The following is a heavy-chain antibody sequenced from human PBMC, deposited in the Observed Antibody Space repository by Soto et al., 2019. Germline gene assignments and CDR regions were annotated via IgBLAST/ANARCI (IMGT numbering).Heavy chain of an antibody. D-gene: IGHD2-15*01. J-gene: IGHJ3*02. CDR1: GYTFTSYG. Sequence: ASVKVSCKASGYTFTSYGISWVRQAPGQGLEWMGWISAYNGNTNYAQKLQGRVTMTTDTSTSTAYMELRSLRSDDTAVYYCARDLGPFGGRDDAFDIWGQGTMVTVSS. V-gene: IGHV1-18*01. CDR2: ISAYNGNT. CDR3: ARDLGPFGGRDDAFDI.